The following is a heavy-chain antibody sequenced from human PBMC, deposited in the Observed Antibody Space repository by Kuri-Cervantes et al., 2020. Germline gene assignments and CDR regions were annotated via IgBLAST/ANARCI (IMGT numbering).Heavy chain of an antibody. Sequence: SETLSLTCTVSGDSITSDYWSWIRQPPGKGLEWIALIDGSGSTDYNPSLKSRVTISVDTSNNQFFLKVSSVTAADTAVYYCARGGGRYNWNYGGGWFDPWGQGTLVTVSS. D-gene: IGHD1-7*01. CDR2: IDGSGST. J-gene: IGHJ5*02. CDR1: GDSITSDY. CDR3: ARGGGRYNWNYGGGWFDP. V-gene: IGHV4-59*13.